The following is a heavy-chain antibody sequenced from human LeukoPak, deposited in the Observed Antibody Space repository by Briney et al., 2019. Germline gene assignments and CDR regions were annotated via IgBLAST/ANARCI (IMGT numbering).Heavy chain of an antibody. CDR1: GDSMRSYD. CDR2: MDDRGDS. V-gene: IGHV4-59*01. J-gene: IGHJ6*02. Sequence: KPSETLSLTCTVSGDSMRSYDWSWIRQAPGKGLEWLGHMDDRGDSNYNPSLKGRGSISVDTSKNQFSLKLRSVTAADTAVYYCARDSRYDSGWFDDGMDVWGPGTTVTVSS. D-gene: IGHD6-13*01. CDR3: ARDSRYDSGWFDDGMDV.